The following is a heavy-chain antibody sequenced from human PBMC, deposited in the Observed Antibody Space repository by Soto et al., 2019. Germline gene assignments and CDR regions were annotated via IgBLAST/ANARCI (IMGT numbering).Heavy chain of an antibody. CDR2: INAHSGGT. V-gene: IGHV1-2*02. D-gene: IGHD6-6*01. Sequence: ASVKVSCKASGFSFTGYYIHWLRQAPGQGLEWMGWINAHSGGTEYAQKFQGRVTLTRDTSIATAYLTLTSLTSDDTDLYYCAKDLTRQLAYWLDPWGQGTQVTVS. J-gene: IGHJ5*02. CDR3: AKDLTRQLAYWLDP. CDR1: GFSFTGYY.